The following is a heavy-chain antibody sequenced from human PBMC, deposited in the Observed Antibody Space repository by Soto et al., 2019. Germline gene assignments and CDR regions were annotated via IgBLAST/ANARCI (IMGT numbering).Heavy chain of an antibody. V-gene: IGHV1-3*01. J-gene: IGHJ4*02. CDR3: AREGLNTAADY. CDR2: INAGYGDT. CDR1: GFTFTSYA. Sequence: GASVKVSCKASGFTFTSYAIHWVRQAPGQRLVCIGWINAGYGDTKYSQKFQGSVTITRDTSASTAYMELSSLRFEDTAVYYCAREGLNTAADYWGQGTLVTVSS. D-gene: IGHD5-18*01.